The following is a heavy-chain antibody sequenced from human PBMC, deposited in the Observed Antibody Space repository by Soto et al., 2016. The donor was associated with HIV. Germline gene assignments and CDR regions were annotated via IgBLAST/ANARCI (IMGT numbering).Heavy chain of an antibody. CDR1: GGSFNGYY. CDR3: ARSAMIRGVIGLRSKPWGPYGFDV. V-gene: IGHV4-34*01. D-gene: IGHD3-10*01. J-gene: IGHJ6*01. CDR2: ISHGGTT. Sequence: QVQLQQWGEGLLKPSETLSLTCAVYGGSFNGYYWTWIRQSPGKRLQWIGEISHGGTTNYNPSLKSRLTMSVDTSKNQFSLRLHSVTAADTALYYCARSAMIRGVIGLRSKPWGPYGFDVW.